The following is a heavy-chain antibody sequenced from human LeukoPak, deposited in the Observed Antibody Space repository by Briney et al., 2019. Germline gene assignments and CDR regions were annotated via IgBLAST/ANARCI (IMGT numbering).Heavy chain of an antibody. Sequence: SQTLSLTCTVSGGSISSGDYYWSWIRQPPGKGLEWIGYIYYSGSTHYNPSLKSRVTISVDTSKNQFSLKLSSVTAADTAVYYCARGPLLGAFDIWGQGTMVTVSS. V-gene: IGHV4-30-4*08. CDR1: GGSISSGDYY. CDR3: ARGPLLGAFDI. CDR2: IYYSGST. D-gene: IGHD3-16*01. J-gene: IGHJ3*02.